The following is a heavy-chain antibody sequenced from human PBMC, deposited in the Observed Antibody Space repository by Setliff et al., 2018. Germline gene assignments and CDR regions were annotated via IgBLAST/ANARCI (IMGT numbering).Heavy chain of an antibody. CDR2: IYLGDSDV. D-gene: IGHD3-16*01. CDR1: GYSFTNTW. V-gene: IGHV5-51*01. J-gene: IGHJ3*02. CDR3: ARLGGWLTSPETPGAFDI. Sequence: PGESLKISCKRSGYSFTNTWIGWVRQLPGKGLEWMGIIYLGDSDVRYSPSFQGQVTISADKSINTAYLQWSSLKAADTAIYYCARLGGWLTSPETPGAFDIWGQGTMVTVS.